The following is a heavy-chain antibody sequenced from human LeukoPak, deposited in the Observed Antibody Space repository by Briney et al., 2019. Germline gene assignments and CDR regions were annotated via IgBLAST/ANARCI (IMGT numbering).Heavy chain of an antibody. CDR2: IHTSGYT. CDR1: GGSISSDY. J-gene: IGHJ4*02. V-gene: IGHV4-4*07. Sequence: SETLSLTCTVSGGSISSDYWNWIRQPAGKGLEWIGRIHTSGYTNYNPSLKSRVSMSVDTSKNQFSLKLSSVTAADTAVYYCARDPEGHGYYFDYWGQGALVTVSS. D-gene: IGHD3-3*01. CDR3: ARDPEGHGYYFDY.